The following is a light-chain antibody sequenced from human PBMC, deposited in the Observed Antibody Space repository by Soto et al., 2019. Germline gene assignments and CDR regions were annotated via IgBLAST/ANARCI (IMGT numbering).Light chain of an antibody. CDR2: DAS. V-gene: IGKV3-11*01. CDR1: QSVSSY. Sequence: EIVLTQSPATLSLSPGERATLSCRASQSVSSYLAWYRQKPGQAPRLLIYDASNRATGIPARFSGSGSGTDFTLAISSLEPEDFAVYYCQQRSDWPSTFGQGTRLENK. CDR3: QQRSDWPST. J-gene: IGKJ5*01.